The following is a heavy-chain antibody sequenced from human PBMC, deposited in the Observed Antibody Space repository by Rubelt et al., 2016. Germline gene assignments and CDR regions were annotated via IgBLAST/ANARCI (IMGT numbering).Heavy chain of an antibody. CDR2: IRSKAYGGTT. CDR3: TRDNQPWIQLWLFDY. Sequence: LQLQESGPGLVKPSETLSLTCTVSGGSISSSSYYWGWFRQAPGKGLEWVGFIRSKAYGGTTEYAAFVKGRLTISRDDSKSMAYLQMNSLKTEDTAVYYCTRDNQPWIQLWLFDYWGQGTLVTVSS. J-gene: IGHJ4*02. V-gene: IGHV3-49*05. CDR1: GGSISSSSYY. D-gene: IGHD5-18*01.